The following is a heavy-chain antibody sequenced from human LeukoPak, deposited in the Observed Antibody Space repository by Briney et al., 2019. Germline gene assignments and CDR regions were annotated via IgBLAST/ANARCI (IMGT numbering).Heavy chain of an antibody. Sequence: GASVKVSCKASGYTFTRYYMHWVRQAPGQGLEWMGIINPSGGSTSYEQKFQGRVTMTRDTSTTTVYMELSSLRSEDTAVYYCARGGWELFDYWGQGTLVTVSS. CDR3: ARGGWELFDY. J-gene: IGHJ4*02. CDR2: INPSGGST. D-gene: IGHD1-26*01. V-gene: IGHV1-46*01. CDR1: GYTFTRYY.